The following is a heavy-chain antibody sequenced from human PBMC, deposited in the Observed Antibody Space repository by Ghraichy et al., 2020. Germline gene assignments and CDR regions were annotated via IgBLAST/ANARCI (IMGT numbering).Heavy chain of an antibody. CDR1: GGSVSSDDYY. D-gene: IGHD5-18*01. J-gene: IGHJ4*02. CDR2: IYYSGST. V-gene: IGHV4-30-4*01. Sequence: SLNISCTVSGGSVSSDDYYWTWIRQPPGKGLEWIGYIYYSGSTYYNPSLKSRLTISLDTSKNQFSLKLDSVTAADTAVYYCVRAVDTAMVTLWGQGTLVTVSS. CDR3: VRAVDTAMVTL.